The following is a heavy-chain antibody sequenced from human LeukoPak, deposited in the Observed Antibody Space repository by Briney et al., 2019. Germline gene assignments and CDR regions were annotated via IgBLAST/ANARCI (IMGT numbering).Heavy chain of an antibody. V-gene: IGHV1-2*02. CDR2: INPNSGGT. D-gene: IGHD3-22*01. CDR3: ARNHDYYDSSGYVN. J-gene: IGHJ4*02. Sequence: ASVKVSCKASGYTFTGYYMHWVRQAPGQGVQWMGWINPNSGGTNYAQKFQGRVTMTRDTSISTAYMELSRLRSDDTAVYYCARNHDYYDSSGYVNWGQGTLVTVSS. CDR1: GYTFTGYY.